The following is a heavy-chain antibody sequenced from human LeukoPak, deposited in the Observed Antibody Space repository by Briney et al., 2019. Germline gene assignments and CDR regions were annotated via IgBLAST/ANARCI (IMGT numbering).Heavy chain of an antibody. V-gene: IGHV3-23*01. CDR2: ISNSGTNP. CDR3: ARDKTGTTFPDY. CDR1: GFTFSTYA. Sequence: HPGGSLRLSCAASGFTFSTYAMAWVRQAPGKGLEWVSIISNSGTNPDYADSVRGRFTISRDNSKNTLYLQMNSLRAEDTAVYYCARDKTGTTFPDYWGQGTLVTVSS. D-gene: IGHD1-7*01. J-gene: IGHJ4*02.